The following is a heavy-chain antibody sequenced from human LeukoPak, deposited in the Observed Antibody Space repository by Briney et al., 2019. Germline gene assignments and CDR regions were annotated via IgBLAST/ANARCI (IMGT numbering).Heavy chain of an antibody. CDR3: ARDRAYDILTGYYHI. CDR2: ISYDGSKK. CDR1: GFTFSSYS. Sequence: PGGSLRLSCAASGFTFSSYSMNWVRQAPGKGVEWVAVISYDGSKKHYADSVKGRFTISRDNSKNTLYLQMNSLRADDTAVYYCARDRAYDILTGYYHIWGQGTLVTVSS. J-gene: IGHJ4*02. D-gene: IGHD3-9*01. V-gene: IGHV3-30*03.